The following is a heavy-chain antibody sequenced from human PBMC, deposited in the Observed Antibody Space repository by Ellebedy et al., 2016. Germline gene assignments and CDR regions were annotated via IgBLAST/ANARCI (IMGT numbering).Heavy chain of an antibody. D-gene: IGHD1-26*01. Sequence: LRLXXTVSGYSISSGYYWSWIRQPAGKGLEWIGRIYTSGSTNYNPSLKSRVTMSVDTSKNQFSLKLSSVTAADTAVYYCARRGARDAFDIWGQGTMVTVSS. V-gene: IGHV4-61*02. J-gene: IGHJ3*02. CDR3: ARRGARDAFDI. CDR2: IYTSGST. CDR1: GYSISSGYY.